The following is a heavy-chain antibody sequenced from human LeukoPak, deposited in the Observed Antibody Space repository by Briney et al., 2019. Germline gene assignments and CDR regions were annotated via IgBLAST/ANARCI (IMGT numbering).Heavy chain of an antibody. CDR3: ARVPGYSSGWYKNYFDF. CDR2: INHSGST. D-gene: IGHD6-19*01. V-gene: IGHV4-34*01. J-gene: IGHJ4*02. Sequence: SETLSLTCVVYGGSFSGYYWSWIRQPPGKGLEWIGEINHSGSTNYNPSLKSRVTISVDTSKNQFSLKLNSVTAADTAVYFCARVPGYSSGWYKNYFDFWGQGTLVTVSS. CDR1: GGSFSGYY.